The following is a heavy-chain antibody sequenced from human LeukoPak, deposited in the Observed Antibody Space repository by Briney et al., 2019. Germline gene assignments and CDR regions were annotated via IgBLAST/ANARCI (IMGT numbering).Heavy chain of an antibody. CDR1: GFTFSSYE. V-gene: IGHV3-48*03. CDR3: ARSKYYDILTGYYPDAFDI. D-gene: IGHD3-9*01. J-gene: IGHJ3*02. Sequence: GGSLRLSCAASGFTFSSYEMNWIRQAPGKGLEWVSYISSSGSTIYYADSVKGRFTISRDNAKNSLYLQMNSLRAEDTAVYYCARSKYYDILTGYYPDAFDIWGQGTMVTVSS. CDR2: ISSSGSTI.